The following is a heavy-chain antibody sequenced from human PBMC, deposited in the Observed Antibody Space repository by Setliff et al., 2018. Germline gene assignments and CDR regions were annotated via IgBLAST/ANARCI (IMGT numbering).Heavy chain of an antibody. Sequence: GGSLRLSCAASGFTLSNDWMSWIRQAPGKGLEWVSFISSNGNAIHYADSVKGRFTISRDNARNLLFLQMNSLRGDETAVYYCSRGRRGSTWTSDFWGQGTLVTVSS. V-gene: IGHV3-11*01. D-gene: IGHD6-6*01. CDR2: ISSNGNAI. CDR1: GFTLSNDW. J-gene: IGHJ4*02. CDR3: SRGRRGSTWTSDF.